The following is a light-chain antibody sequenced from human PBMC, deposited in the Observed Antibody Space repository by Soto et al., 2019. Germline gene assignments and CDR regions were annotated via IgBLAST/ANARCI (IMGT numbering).Light chain of an antibody. Sequence: ILMTQSPATLSVSPGERATLSCRASQSVSNNLAWYQQKPGQAPRLLIYDASTRATGIPARFSGSWSGTEFTLTIRRLQSEDFAIYYCQQYNNWPPWTFGQGTKVEIK. CDR1: QSVSNN. V-gene: IGKV3-15*01. J-gene: IGKJ1*01. CDR2: DAS. CDR3: QQYNNWPPWT.